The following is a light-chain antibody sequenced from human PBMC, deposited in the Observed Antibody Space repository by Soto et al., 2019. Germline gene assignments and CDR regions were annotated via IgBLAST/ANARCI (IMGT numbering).Light chain of an antibody. CDR3: QSYDSSLSGWV. Sequence: QSVLTQPPSVSGAPGQRVTISCTGSSSSIGAGYDVHWYQQLPGTAPKLLIYGNSNRPSGVPDRFSGSKSGTSASLAITGLQAEDEADYYCQSYDSSLSGWVFGAGTRSPS. CDR1: SSSIGAGYD. V-gene: IGLV1-40*01. CDR2: GNS. J-gene: IGLJ1*01.